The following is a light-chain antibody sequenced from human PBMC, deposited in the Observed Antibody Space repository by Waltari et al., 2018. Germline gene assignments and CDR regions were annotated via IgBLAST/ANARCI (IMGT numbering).Light chain of an antibody. V-gene: IGLV2-11*01. J-gene: IGLJ1*01. CDR3: CSYGGSYYV. CDR1: SSDVGSYDY. Sequence: QSALTQPRSVSGSPGQSVTISCTGTSSDVGSYDYVSWYQQQPGKAPKVMIYDVNKRPSGVPDRFSGSKSGNTASLTISGLQAEDEAEYYCCSYGGSYYVLGTGTEVTVL. CDR2: DVN.